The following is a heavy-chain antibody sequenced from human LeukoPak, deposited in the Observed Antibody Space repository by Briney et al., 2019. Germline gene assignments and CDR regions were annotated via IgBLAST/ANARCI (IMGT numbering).Heavy chain of an antibody. D-gene: IGHD4-11*01. J-gene: IGHJ4*02. CDR3: ASTHISNQIDY. V-gene: IGHV4-31*03. CDR1: GGSISSGGYY. Sequence: SQTLSLTCTVSGGSISSGGYYWSWIRQHPGKGLEWIGYIYYSGSTYYNPSLKSRVTISVDTSKNQFSLKLSSVTAADTAVYYCASTHISNQIDYWGQGTLVTVSS. CDR2: IYYSGST.